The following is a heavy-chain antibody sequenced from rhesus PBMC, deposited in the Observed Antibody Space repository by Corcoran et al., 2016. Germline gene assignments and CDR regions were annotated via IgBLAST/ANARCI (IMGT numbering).Heavy chain of an antibody. Sequence: QVTLKESGPALVKATQTLTLTCTFSGFAFTASGTGVGWIRQPPGKALDWLANIYWNDNKYYSTTLKRRLTISRDTYKNQIVLTMTDMDPLDTATYYCARVMGLYWYFELWGPGTPVTISS. V-gene: IGHV2-95*01. CDR2: IYWNDNK. CDR3: ARVMGLYWYFEL. D-gene: IGHD1-44*01. J-gene: IGHJ2*01. CDR1: GFAFTASGTG.